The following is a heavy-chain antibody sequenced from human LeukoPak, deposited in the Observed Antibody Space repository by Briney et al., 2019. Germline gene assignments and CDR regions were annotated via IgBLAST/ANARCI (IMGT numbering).Heavy chain of an antibody. Sequence: GGSLRLSCAASGFTFSSYAMHWVRQAPGKGLEWVAVISYDGSNKYYADPVKGRFTISRDNSKNTLYLQMNSLRAEDTAVYYCARAGWVDYSNYYFDYWGQGTLVTVSS. CDR2: ISYDGSNK. V-gene: IGHV3-30-3*01. D-gene: IGHD4-11*01. CDR3: ARAGWVDYSNYYFDY. J-gene: IGHJ4*02. CDR1: GFTFSSYA.